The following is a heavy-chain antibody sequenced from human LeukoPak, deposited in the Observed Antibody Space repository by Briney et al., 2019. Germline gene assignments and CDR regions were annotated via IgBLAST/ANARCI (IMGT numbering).Heavy chain of an antibody. Sequence: PSETLSLTCAVSGYSISSSNWWGWIRQPPGKGLEWIGSIYYSRSTYYNPSLKSRVTISVDTSKSQFSLKLSSLTAADTAVYYCARGVTMIVVVIHDWYFDLWGRGTLVTVSS. J-gene: IGHJ2*01. D-gene: IGHD3-22*01. V-gene: IGHV4-38-2*01. CDR1: GYSISSSNW. CDR2: IYYSRST. CDR3: ARGVTMIVVVIHDWYFDL.